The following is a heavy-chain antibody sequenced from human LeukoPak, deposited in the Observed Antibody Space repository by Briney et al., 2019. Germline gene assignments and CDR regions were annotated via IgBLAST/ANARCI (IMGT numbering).Heavy chain of an antibody. Sequence: PGGSLGLSFAASELTFSAPWMHWVRQVPGKGLLYIAYIDNDGTNTNYADSVKGRFTISRDNAKNTLYLQMNSLRVEDTAVYYCVRDRPHNCFDPWGQGTLVTVSS. CDR2: IDNDGTNT. CDR1: ELTFSAPW. V-gene: IGHV3-74*01. CDR3: VRDRPHNCFDP. D-gene: IGHD6-6*01. J-gene: IGHJ5*02.